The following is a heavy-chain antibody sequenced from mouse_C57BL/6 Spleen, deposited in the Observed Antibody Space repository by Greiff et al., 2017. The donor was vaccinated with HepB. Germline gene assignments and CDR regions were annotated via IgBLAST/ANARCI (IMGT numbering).Heavy chain of an antibody. Sequence: EVHLVESGGGLVKPGGSLKLSCAASRFTFSSYAMSWVRQTPEKRLEWVATISDGGSYTYYPDNVKGRFTISRDNAKNNLYLQMSHLKSEDTAMYYCARDDGYLYYFDYWGQGTTLTVSS. CDR2: ISDGGSYT. D-gene: IGHD2-3*01. CDR1: RFTFSSYA. CDR3: ARDDGYLYYFDY. J-gene: IGHJ2*01. V-gene: IGHV5-4*01.